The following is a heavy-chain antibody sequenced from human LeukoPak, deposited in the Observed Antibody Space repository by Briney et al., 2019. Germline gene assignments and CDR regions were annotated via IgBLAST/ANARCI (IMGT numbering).Heavy chain of an antibody. Sequence: ASVKVSCKASGYTFIDYYMHWVRQAPGQRLEWMGLINPGGDNTNYAQNFQGRVTMTSDTSARTVYMELSSLRSEDTAIYYCARIRDGYNDAYDIWGQGTVVTVPS. J-gene: IGHJ3*02. D-gene: IGHD5-24*01. CDR2: INPGGDNT. V-gene: IGHV1-46*01. CDR3: ARIRDGYNDAYDI. CDR1: GYTFIDYY.